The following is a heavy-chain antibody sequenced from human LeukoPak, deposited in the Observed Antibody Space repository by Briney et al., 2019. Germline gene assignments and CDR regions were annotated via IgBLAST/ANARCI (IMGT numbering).Heavy chain of an antibody. J-gene: IGHJ4*02. V-gene: IGHV3-23*01. CDR3: AKDLGSTSLPFDY. CDR2: ISASGGST. CDR1: GFTFSTYA. Sequence: PGGSLRLSCAASGFTFSTYAMSWVRQAPGRGLEWVSYISASGGSTYYADSVRGRFTISRDNSKNTLYLQMNSLRAEDTAVYYCAKDLGSTSLPFDYWGQGTLVTVSS. D-gene: IGHD2-2*01.